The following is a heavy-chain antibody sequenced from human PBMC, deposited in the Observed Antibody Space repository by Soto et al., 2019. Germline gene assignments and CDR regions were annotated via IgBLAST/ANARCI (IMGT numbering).Heavy chain of an antibody. CDR2: ISYDGSNK. V-gene: IGHV3-30-3*01. CDR3: ARGIGTPVAY. D-gene: IGHD1-1*01. Sequence: QVQLVESGGGVVQPGRSLRLSCAASGFTFSSYAMHWVRQAPGKGLEWVAVISYDGSNKYYADSVKGRYTISRDNSKNTLYLQMNSLRAEDTAVYYCARGIGTPVAYWGQGTLVTVSS. CDR1: GFTFSSYA. J-gene: IGHJ4*02.